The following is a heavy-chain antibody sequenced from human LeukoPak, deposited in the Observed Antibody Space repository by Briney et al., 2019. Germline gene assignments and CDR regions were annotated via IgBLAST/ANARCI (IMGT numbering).Heavy chain of an antibody. J-gene: IGHJ4*02. CDR2: INHSGST. D-gene: IGHD1-26*01. CDR1: GYSISSGYY. V-gene: IGHV4-38-2*02. Sequence: PSETLSLTCTVSGYSISSGYYWGWIRQPPGKGLEWIGEINHSGSTNYNPSLKSRVTISVDTSKNQFSLKLSSVTAADTAVYYCAGQVAGSYPSNYWGQGTLVTVSS. CDR3: AGQVAGSYPSNY.